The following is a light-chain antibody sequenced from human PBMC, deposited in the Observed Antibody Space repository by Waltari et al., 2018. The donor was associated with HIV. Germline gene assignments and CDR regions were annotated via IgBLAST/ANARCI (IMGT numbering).Light chain of an antibody. Sequence: QSALTQPVSVSGSPGQSIAIPCTGTNTDVGAYNYVSLFQHQPGKAPKLIIYEVSNRPSGVSNRFSGSKSGDTAFLTISGLQAEDEADYYCWSYTTSDTFVFGTGTKVTVL. J-gene: IGLJ1*01. CDR1: NTDVGAYNY. CDR2: EVS. V-gene: IGLV2-14*01. CDR3: WSYTTSDTFV.